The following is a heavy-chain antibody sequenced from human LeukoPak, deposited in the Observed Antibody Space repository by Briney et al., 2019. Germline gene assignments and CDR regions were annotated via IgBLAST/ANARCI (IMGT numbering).Heavy chain of an antibody. Sequence: GASVKVSCKASGYTFTGYYMHWVRQAPGQGLEWMGWINPNSGGTNYAQKFQGRVTMTRDTSISTAYMELSRLRSDDTAVYYCARALGGYCSSTSCYTLDYWGQGTLVTVSS. V-gene: IGHV1-2*02. CDR1: GYTFTGYY. J-gene: IGHJ4*02. CDR3: ARALGGYCSSTSCYTLDY. CDR2: INPNSGGT. D-gene: IGHD2-2*02.